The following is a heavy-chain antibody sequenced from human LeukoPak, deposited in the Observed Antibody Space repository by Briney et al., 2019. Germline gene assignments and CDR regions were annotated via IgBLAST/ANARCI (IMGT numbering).Heavy chain of an antibody. Sequence: GGSLRLSCAASGFTFSSYAMSWVRQAPGKGLEWVPGISGSGDNTYYADSVKGRFTISRDNSKNTLYLQMNSLGAEDTAVYYCAKYRNWNSDFDYWGQGTLVTVSS. J-gene: IGHJ4*02. CDR1: GFTFSSYA. D-gene: IGHD1-7*01. V-gene: IGHV3-23*01. CDR2: ISGSGDNT. CDR3: AKYRNWNSDFDY.